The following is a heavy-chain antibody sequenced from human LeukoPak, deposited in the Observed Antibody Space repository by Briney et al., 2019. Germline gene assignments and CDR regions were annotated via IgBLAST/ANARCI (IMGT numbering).Heavy chain of an antibody. V-gene: IGHV3-23*01. Sequence: QPGASLRLSCAASGFTFSSYAMSWVRQAPGKGLEWVSAISGSGGSTYYADSVKGRFTISRDNSKNTLYLQMNSLRAEDTAVYYCAKGGTYDILTGSYFDYWGQGTLVTVSS. D-gene: IGHD3-9*01. CDR1: GFTFSSYA. CDR3: AKGGTYDILTGSYFDY. J-gene: IGHJ4*02. CDR2: ISGSGGST.